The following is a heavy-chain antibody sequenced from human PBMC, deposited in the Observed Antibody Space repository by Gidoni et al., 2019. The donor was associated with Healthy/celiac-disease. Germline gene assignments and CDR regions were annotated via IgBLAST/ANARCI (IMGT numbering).Heavy chain of an antibody. D-gene: IGHD3-10*01. Sequence: EVQLVESGGGLVKPGGSLRLSCAASGFSFNTYSLNWVRQAPGKGLEWVSSISTTSNYIFYADSVKGRFTISRDNAKNSLHLQMNSLRAEDTAVYYCARGLAMGSGPTLDYWGQGTLVTVSS. J-gene: IGHJ4*02. CDR3: ARGLAMGSGPTLDY. CDR1: GFSFNTYS. CDR2: ISTTSNYI. V-gene: IGHV3-21*06.